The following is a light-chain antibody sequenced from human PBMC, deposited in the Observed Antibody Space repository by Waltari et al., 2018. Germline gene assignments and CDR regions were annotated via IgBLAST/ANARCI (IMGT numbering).Light chain of an antibody. CDR3: MQALQTPLT. CDR1: PSLLHSNGYNY. V-gene: IGKV2-28*01. Sequence: DIVMTQSPLSLPVTPGEPASIPCRSSPSLLHSNGYNYLDWYLQKLGQSPQLLIYLGSNRASGVPDRFSGSGSGTDFTLKISRVEAEDVGVYYCMQALQTPLTFGGGTKVEIK. CDR2: LGS. J-gene: IGKJ4*01.